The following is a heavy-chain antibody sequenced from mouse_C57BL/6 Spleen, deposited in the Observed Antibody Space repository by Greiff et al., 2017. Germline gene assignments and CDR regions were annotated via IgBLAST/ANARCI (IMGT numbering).Heavy chain of an antibody. J-gene: IGHJ1*03. D-gene: IGHD1-1*01. Sequence: VQLQQSGPELVKPGASVKISCKASGYAFSSSWMNWVKQRPGKGLEWIGRIYPGDGDTNYNGKFKGKATLTADKSSSTAYMQLSSLTSEDSAVXFCARCLTTVGYFDVWGTGTTVTVSS. CDR2: IYPGDGDT. CDR3: ARCLTTVGYFDV. V-gene: IGHV1-82*01. CDR1: GYAFSSSW.